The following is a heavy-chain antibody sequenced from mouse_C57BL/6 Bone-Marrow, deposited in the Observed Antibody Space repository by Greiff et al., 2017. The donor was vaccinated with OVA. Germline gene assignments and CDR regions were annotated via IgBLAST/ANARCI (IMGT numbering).Heavy chain of an antibody. CDR3: ARDGTGTWVFDY. CDR2: IYPRSGNT. D-gene: IGHD4-1*01. J-gene: IGHJ2*01. V-gene: IGHV1-81*01. CDR1: GYTFTSSG. Sequence: QVQLQQSGAELARPGASVKLSCKASGYTFTSSGISWVKQRTGQGLEWIGEIYPRSGNTYYNEKFKGKATLTADKSSSTAYMELRSLTSEDSAVYVCARDGTGTWVFDYWGQGTTLTVSS.